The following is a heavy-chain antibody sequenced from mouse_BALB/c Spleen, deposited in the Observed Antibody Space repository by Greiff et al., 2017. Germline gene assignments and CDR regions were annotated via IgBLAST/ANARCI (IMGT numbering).Heavy chain of an antibody. CDR2: ISSGSSTI. V-gene: IGHV5-17*02. D-gene: IGHD2-1*01. J-gene: IGHJ2*01. CDR3: ARGGNYRVDYFDY. CDR1: GFTFSSFG. Sequence: EVKLMESGGGLVQPGGSRKLSCAASGFTFSSFGMPWVRQAPEKGLEWVAYISSGSSTIYYAATVKGRFTISRDNPKNTLFLQMTSLRSEDTAMYDCARGGNYRVDYFDYWGQGTTLTVAA.